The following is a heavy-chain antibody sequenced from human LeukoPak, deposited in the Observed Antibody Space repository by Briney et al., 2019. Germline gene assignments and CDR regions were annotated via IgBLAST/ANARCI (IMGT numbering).Heavy chain of an antibody. J-gene: IGHJ5*02. CDR3: ARGEELGYCTNGACPNWFDP. D-gene: IGHD2-8*01. V-gene: IGHV1-8*03. CDR2: MNPNSGST. Sequence: ASVKVSCKASGYTFTSYDINWVRQATGQGLEWMGWMNPNSGSTGYAQKFQGRVTFTRNTSVSTAYMELSSLRSEDTAVYYCARGEELGYCTNGACPNWFDPWGQGTLVTVSS. CDR1: GYTFTSYD.